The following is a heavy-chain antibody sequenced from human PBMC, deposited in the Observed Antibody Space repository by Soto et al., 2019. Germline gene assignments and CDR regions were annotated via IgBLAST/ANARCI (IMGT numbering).Heavy chain of an antibody. V-gene: IGHV1-2*04. Sequence: ASVKVSCKASGYTFTGYYMHWVRQAPGQGLEWMGWINPNSGGTNYAQKFQGWVTMTRDTSISTAYMELSRLRSGDTAVYYCARESGYCSSTSCYLAGAFDIWGQGTMVTVSS. CDR2: INPNSGGT. CDR1: GYTFTGYY. CDR3: ARESGYCSSTSCYLAGAFDI. J-gene: IGHJ3*02. D-gene: IGHD2-2*01.